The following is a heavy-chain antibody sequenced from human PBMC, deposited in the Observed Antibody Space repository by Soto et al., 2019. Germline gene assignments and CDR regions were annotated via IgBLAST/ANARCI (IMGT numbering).Heavy chain of an antibody. J-gene: IGHJ5*02. V-gene: IGHV1-69*12. Sequence: QVQLVQSGAEVKKPGSSVKVSCKASGGTFSSYAISWVRQAPGQGLEWMGGIIPIFGTANYAQKFQGRVTITADESTSTAYMELSSLRSEDTAVYYCARRGGSYSSRWYNWFDPWGQGTLVTVSS. CDR2: IIPIFGTA. D-gene: IGHD6-13*01. CDR1: GGTFSSYA. CDR3: ARRGGSYSSRWYNWFDP.